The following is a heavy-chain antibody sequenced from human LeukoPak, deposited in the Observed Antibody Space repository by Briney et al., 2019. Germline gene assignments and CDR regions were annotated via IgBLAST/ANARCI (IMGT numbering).Heavy chain of an antibody. V-gene: IGHV4-39*07. CDR2: IYYSGDT. CDR1: GGSVDSGSYY. D-gene: IGHD6-13*01. CDR3: ATMRYSSSDWFDP. Sequence: SETLSLTCTVSGGSVDSGSYYWGWIRQSPGKGLEWIGSIYYSGDTYYNPSLKSRVTISVDTSKNQFSLKLSSVTAADTAVYYCATMRYSSSDWFDPWGQRTLVTVSS. J-gene: IGHJ5*02.